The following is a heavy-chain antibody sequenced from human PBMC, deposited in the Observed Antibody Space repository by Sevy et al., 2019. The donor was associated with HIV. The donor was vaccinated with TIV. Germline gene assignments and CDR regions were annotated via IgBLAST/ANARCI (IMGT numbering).Heavy chain of an antibody. Sequence: GGSLRLSCAASGFTFSSYDMHWVRQATGKGLEWVSAIGTAGDTYYPGSVKGRFTISRKNAKNSLYLQMNSLRAGDTAVYYCATRDSSGYYRHWGQGTLVTVSS. CDR2: IGTAGDT. CDR3: ATRDSSGYYRH. CDR1: GFTFSSYD. V-gene: IGHV3-13*01. J-gene: IGHJ4*02. D-gene: IGHD3-22*01.